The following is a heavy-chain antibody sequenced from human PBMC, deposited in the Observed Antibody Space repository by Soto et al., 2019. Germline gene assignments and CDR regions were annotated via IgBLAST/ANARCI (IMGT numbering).Heavy chain of an antibody. CDR3: ARGARI. CDR2: IKEDGSEK. CDR1: RFTFSGYW. J-gene: IGHJ3*02. Sequence: EVQLVESGGDLVQPGGSLRLSCADSRFTFSGYWMYWVRQAAGKGLEWVANIKEDGSEKNHVDSVRGRFTISGVNAKNSLFLQRNSLRAVDTAVYYSARGARIWGQGKMVTVS. V-gene: IGHV3-7*01.